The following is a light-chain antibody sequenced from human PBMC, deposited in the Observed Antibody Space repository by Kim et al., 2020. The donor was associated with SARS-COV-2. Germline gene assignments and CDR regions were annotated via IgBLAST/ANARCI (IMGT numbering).Light chain of an antibody. Sequence: VALGQTVRNKCQGGSLRSYQATRYQQKPGQAPILVTYGKNNRPSGIPARFSGSSSGNTAFLTITGTQAGDEADYYCNSRDSNDNVVFGGGTQLTVL. CDR3: NSRDSNDNVV. V-gene: IGLV3-19*01. CDR1: SLRSYQ. CDR2: GKN. J-gene: IGLJ2*01.